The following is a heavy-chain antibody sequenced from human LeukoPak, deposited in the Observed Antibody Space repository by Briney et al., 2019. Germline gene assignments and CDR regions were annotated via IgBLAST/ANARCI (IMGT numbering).Heavy chain of an antibody. CDR1: GVSISSGDYY. Sequence: SQTLSLTCTVSGVSISSGDYYWSWIRQPPGKGLEWIGYIYYSGSTYYNPSLRSRVTISVDTSKNQFSLKLNSVTAADTAVYYCAGAMLSYYYGMDVWAQGTTVTVSS. V-gene: IGHV4-30-4*01. J-gene: IGHJ6*02. CDR3: AGAMLSYYYGMDV. CDR2: IYYSGST. D-gene: IGHD2-2*01.